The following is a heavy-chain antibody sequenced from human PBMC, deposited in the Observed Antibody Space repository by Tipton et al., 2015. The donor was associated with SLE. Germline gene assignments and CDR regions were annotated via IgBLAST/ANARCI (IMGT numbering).Heavy chain of an antibody. D-gene: IGHD6-13*01. Sequence: VQLVQSGPEVKKPGASVKVSCKASGYTFTSYYMHWVRQAPGQGLEWMGIINPSGGSTSYAQKFQGRVTMTRDTSTSTVYMELSSLRSEDTAVYYCASIAAAGGEAFDIWGQGTMVTVSS. CDR3: ASIAAAGGEAFDI. J-gene: IGHJ3*02. V-gene: IGHV1-46*01. CDR1: GYTFTSYY. CDR2: INPSGGST.